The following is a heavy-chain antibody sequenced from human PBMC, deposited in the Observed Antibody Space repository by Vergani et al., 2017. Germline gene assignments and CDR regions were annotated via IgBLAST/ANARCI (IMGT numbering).Heavy chain of an antibody. CDR1: GFTFSACP. Sequence: EVQLLQSGGGVIQPGGSVRLSCAASGFTFSACPMTWVRQAPGKGLEWVSAISARYPSTYYADSVKGRFTISRDNSKNMLYLQMNSLRAEDTAVYYCAKVGLPRPRDTYYYYYYMDVWGKGTTVTVSS. J-gene: IGHJ6*03. CDR2: ISARYPST. CDR3: AKVGLPRPRDTYYYYYYMDV. D-gene: IGHD5-12*01. V-gene: IGHV3-23*01.